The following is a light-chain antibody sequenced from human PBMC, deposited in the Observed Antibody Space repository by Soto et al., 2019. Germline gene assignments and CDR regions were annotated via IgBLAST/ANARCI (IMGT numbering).Light chain of an antibody. CDR3: QQYSNWPT. J-gene: IGKJ1*01. Sequence: EIVMTQSPLSLPVTPGEPASISCRSSESLLRSSGYNYLDWYLQKPGQSPQLLIYLASNRSSGVPDRFSGSGSGTEFSLKISRVEAEDVGVYYCQQYSNWPTFGQGTKVDIK. CDR2: LAS. V-gene: IGKV2-28*01. CDR1: ESLLRSSGYNY.